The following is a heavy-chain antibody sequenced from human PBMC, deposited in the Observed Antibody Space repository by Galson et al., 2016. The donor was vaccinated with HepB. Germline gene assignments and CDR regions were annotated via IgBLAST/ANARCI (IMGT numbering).Heavy chain of an antibody. CDR2: ISYDGSTT. V-gene: IGHV3-30*04. D-gene: IGHD2-15*01. CDR3: ARVRGYVDY. Sequence: SLRLSCAASGFNLGSYIMYWVRQAPGKGPEWVALISYDGSTTDYTDSAKDRFTISRDNSKNTLYLQMNGLTTEDTAAYYCARVRGYVDYWGQGTLVIVSS. CDR1: GFNLGSYI. J-gene: IGHJ4*02.